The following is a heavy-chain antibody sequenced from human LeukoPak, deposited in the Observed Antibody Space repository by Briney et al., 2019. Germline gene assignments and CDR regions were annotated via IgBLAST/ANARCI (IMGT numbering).Heavy chain of an antibody. CDR2: ISPNSGGT. D-gene: IGHD3-22*01. J-gene: IGHJ4*02. V-gene: IGHV1-2*02. Sequence: ASVKVSCKASGYTFTAYYIHWVRQAPGQGLEWMGWISPNSGGTNYAQNFQGRVTMTWDTSISAAYMELRRLRSDDTAVYYCARDLYDSSGHYDYWGQGTLVTVSS. CDR1: GYTFTAYY. CDR3: ARDLYDSSGHYDY.